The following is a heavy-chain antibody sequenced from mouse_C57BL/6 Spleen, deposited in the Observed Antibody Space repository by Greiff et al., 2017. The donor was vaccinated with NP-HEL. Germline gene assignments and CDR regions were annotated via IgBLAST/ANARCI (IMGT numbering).Heavy chain of an antibody. CDR2: IYWDDDK. Sequence: QVTLKESGPGILQSSQTLSLTCSFSGFSLSTSGMGVSWIRQPSGKGLEWLAHIYWDDDKRYNPSLKSRLTISKDTSRNQVFLKITSVDTADTATYYCARSTVYFDYWGQGTTLTVSS. CDR1: GFSLSTSGMG. V-gene: IGHV8-12*01. CDR3: ARSTVYFDY. J-gene: IGHJ2*01. D-gene: IGHD1-1*01.